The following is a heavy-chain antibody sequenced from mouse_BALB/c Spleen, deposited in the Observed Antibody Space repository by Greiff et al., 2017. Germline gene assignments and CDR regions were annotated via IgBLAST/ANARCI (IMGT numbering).Heavy chain of an antibody. CDR1: GYAFSSYW. D-gene: IGHD1-1*01. CDR3: ARSPAYGGFDY. J-gene: IGHJ2*01. V-gene: IGHV1-80*01. CDR2: IYPGDGDT. Sequence: QVQLQQSGAELVRPGSSVKISCKASGYAFSSYWMNWVKQRPGQGLEWIGQIYPGDGDTNYNGKFKGKATLTADKSSSTAYMQLSSLTSEDSAVYYCARSPAYGGFDYWGQGTTLTVSS.